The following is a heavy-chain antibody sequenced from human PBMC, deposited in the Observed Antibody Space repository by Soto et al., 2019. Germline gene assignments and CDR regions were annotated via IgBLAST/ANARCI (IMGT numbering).Heavy chain of an antibody. D-gene: IGHD3-10*01. CDR2: IYWDDAK. V-gene: IGHV2-5*02. CDR1: GFSLSTSGVG. J-gene: IGHJ4*02. Sequence: QITLKESGPTLVKPTQTLTLTCTFSGFSLSTSGVGVGWIRQPPGKALEWLALIYWDDAKRYSPSLKSRLTITKDTSKSQVVLTMTNMDPVDTATYYCAYSRYTGSGVDYWGQGTLVTVSS. CDR3: AYSRYTGSGVDY.